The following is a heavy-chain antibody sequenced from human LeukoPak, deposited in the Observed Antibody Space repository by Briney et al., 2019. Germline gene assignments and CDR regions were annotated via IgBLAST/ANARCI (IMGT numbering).Heavy chain of an antibody. CDR3: AKDRVAFGGADAFDM. CDR1: GFTFSSYA. J-gene: IGHJ3*02. Sequence: PGGSLRLSCAASGFTFSSYAMSWVRQAPGKGLEWVSGISGSGGSTFYADPVKGRFTISRDNSKNTLYLQMNSLRAEDTAVYYCAKDRVAFGGADAFDMWGQGTMVTVSS. V-gene: IGHV3-23*01. D-gene: IGHD3-16*01. CDR2: ISGSGGST.